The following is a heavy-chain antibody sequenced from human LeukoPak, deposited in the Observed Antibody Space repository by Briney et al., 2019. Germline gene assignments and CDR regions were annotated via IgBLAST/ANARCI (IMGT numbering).Heavy chain of an antibody. J-gene: IGHJ4*02. CDR1: GFTFSICS. D-gene: IGHD2-2*01. V-gene: IGHV3-48*01. Sequence: GGSLRLSCAASGFTFSICSMNWVRQAPGKGLEWVSYISSSSSTIYYADSVKGRFTISRDNSKNTLYLQMNSLRAEDTAVYYCAKDRGIVVVPAAIGIGWGQGTLVTVSS. CDR3: AKDRGIVVVPAAIGIG. CDR2: ISSSSSTI.